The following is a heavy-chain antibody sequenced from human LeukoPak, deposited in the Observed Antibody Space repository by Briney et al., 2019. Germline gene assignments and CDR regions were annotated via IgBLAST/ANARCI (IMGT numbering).Heavy chain of an antibody. V-gene: IGHV3-48*01. CDR3: ARGSTYYDSSGQVPFDY. CDR2: ISSSSSTI. J-gene: IGHJ4*02. D-gene: IGHD3-22*01. Sequence: GGSLRLSCAASGFTFSSYSMNWVRQAPGKGLEWVSYISSSSSTIYYADSVKGRFTISRDNAKNSLYLQMNSLRAGDTAVYYCARGSTYYDSSGQVPFDYWGQGTLVTVSS. CDR1: GFTFSSYS.